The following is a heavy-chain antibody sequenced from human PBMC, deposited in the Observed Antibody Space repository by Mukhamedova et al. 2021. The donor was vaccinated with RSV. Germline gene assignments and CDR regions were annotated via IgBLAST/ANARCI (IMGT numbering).Heavy chain of an antibody. V-gene: IGHV3-23*01. J-gene: IGHJ4*02. Sequence: GKGLEWVSSIRGSGSSTLYADSVRGRFTISRDNSKNTLYLQMNSLRAEDTAVYYCAKGGSGDGSVYCAYNFWGQGTLVTVSS. CDR3: AKGGSGDGSVYCAYNF. CDR2: IRGSGSST. D-gene: IGHD3-22*01.